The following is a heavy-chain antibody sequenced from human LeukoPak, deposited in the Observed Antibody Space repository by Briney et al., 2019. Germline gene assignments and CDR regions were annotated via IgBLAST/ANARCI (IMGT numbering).Heavy chain of an antibody. D-gene: IGHD1-1*01. CDR3: ARDLELERDRWDYFES. V-gene: IGHV4-59*13. Sequence: PSETLSLTCTVACGSISRFWWSWIRQSPGKGLEWIGCAHYSGSTKYHSSFKSRVAMSVDTSKNQFSLQLTSLSAADTAMYYCARDLELERDRWDYFESLGQGTLVTVSS. J-gene: IGHJ4*02. CDR2: AHYSGST. CDR1: CGSISRFW.